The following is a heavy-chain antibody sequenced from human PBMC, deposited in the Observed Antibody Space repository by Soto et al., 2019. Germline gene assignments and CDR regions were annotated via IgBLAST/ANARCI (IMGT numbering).Heavy chain of an antibody. V-gene: IGHV4-31*02. Sequence: LCGGSISSGGYYWSWIRQHPGKGLECIGYIYYSGSTYYNPSLKSRLTISVDTSKNQFSLRLSSVTAADSAVYYCARDLASGGNAFDIWGQGTMVTVSS. CDR1: GGSISSGGYY. J-gene: IGHJ3*02. D-gene: IGHD2-15*01. CDR3: ARDLASGGNAFDI. CDR2: IYYSGST.